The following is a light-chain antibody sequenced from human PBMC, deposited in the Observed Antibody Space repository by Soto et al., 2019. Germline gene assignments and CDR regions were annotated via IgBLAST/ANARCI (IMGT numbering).Light chain of an antibody. CDR1: SSNIGVNT. V-gene: IGLV1-44*01. CDR3: SSYTSSSTLYV. Sequence: QSVLTQPPSASGTPGQRVTISCSGGSSNIGVNTVTWYQQLPRAAPKLLIYTNDQRPSGVPDRFSASKSGTAASLAISGLQSEDEADYYCSSYTSSSTLYVFGTGTKLTVL. J-gene: IGLJ1*01. CDR2: TND.